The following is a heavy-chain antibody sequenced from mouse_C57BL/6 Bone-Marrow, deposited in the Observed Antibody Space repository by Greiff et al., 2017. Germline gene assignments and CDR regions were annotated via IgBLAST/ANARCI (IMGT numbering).Heavy chain of an antibody. D-gene: IGHD2-3*01. V-gene: IGHV14-4*01. J-gene: IGHJ2*01. CDR3: TAHDGYSYYFDY. Sequence: VQLQQSGAELVRPGASVKLSCTASGFNIKDDYMHWVKQRPEQGLEWIGWFDPENGDTEYASKFQGKATITADTSSNTAYLQLSSLTSEDTAVYYCTAHDGYSYYFDYWGQGTTLTVSS. CDR2: FDPENGDT. CDR1: GFNIKDDY.